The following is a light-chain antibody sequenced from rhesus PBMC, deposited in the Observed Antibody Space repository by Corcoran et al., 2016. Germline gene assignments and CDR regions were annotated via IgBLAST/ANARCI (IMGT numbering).Light chain of an antibody. J-gene: IGKJ1*01. CDR1: QSVSNY. CDR2: GAS. V-gene: IGKV3-24*04. CDR3: LQSGNWPWT. Sequence: EIVMTQSPATLALSPGERATLSCRASQSVSNYLAWYQQKPGQTPRLLVYGASSRATGIPDRFSGSGSGTEFNLTISRLEPEDGGVYFWLQSGNWPWTFGQGTKVEIK.